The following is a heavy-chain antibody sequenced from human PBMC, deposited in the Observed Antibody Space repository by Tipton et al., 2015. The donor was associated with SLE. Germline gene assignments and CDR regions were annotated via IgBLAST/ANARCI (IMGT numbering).Heavy chain of an antibody. D-gene: IGHD2-21*02. CDR1: GGSITSFY. J-gene: IGHJ4*01. Sequence: TLSLTCTVSGGSITSFYWSWIRQPPGKGLVWIGYMYYSGSTSYNPSLKSRVSMSVDTSKNQFSLKLNSVTAADTAVYYCASLSIVTSTWGQGTLVTVSS. CDR3: ASLSIVTST. V-gene: IGHV4-59*08. CDR2: MYYSGST.